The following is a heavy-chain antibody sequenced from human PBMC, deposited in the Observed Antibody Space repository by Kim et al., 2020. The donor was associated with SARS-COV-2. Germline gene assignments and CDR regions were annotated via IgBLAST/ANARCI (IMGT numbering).Heavy chain of an antibody. Sequence: KTSQKFQGRVTITRDTPASTAYMELSSLRSEDTAVYYCARDPSIAAAEGDYWGQGTLVTVSS. J-gene: IGHJ4*02. CDR3: ARDPSIAAAEGDY. D-gene: IGHD6-13*01. V-gene: IGHV1-3*01.